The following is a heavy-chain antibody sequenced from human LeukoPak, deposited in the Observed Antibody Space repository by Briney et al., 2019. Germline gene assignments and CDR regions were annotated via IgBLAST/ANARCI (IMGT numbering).Heavy chain of an antibody. V-gene: IGHV4-39*07. CDR1: GGSISGSSYY. D-gene: IGHD3-10*01. J-gene: IGHJ4*02. CDR3: AGLWFGEFLSHDY. CDR2: IYYSGST. Sequence: KSSETLSLTCTVSGGSISGSSYYWGWIRQPPGKGLEWIGSIYYSGSTHYNPSLKSRVTISVDRSKNQFSLKLSSVTAADTAVYYCAGLWFGEFLSHDYWGQGTLVTVSS.